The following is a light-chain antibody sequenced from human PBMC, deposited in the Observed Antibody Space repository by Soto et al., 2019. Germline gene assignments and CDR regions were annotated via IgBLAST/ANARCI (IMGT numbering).Light chain of an antibody. CDR2: DVT. CDR3: CSYAGSYSLV. Sequence: QPVLTQPRSVSGSHGQSVTISCTGTSSDIGGYNYVSWYQHHPGKAPKLMIYDVTTRPSGVPDRFSGSKSGNTASLAISGLQAEDEADYYCCSYAGSYSLVFGGGTKLTVL. CDR1: SSDIGGYNY. J-gene: IGLJ2*01. V-gene: IGLV2-11*01.